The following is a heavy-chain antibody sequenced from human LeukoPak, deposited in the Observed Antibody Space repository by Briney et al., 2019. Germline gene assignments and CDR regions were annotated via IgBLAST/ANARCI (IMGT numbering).Heavy chain of an antibody. D-gene: IGHD3-16*01. CDR1: GFTFSSYG. Sequence: PARSLRLSCAASGFTFSSYGMHWVRQAPGKGLERVAVISNDGSNKYSTDSVKGRFTISRDNSKSALYLQMNRLIAEDTAVYYCANSDDYVSGFDYWGQGTLVSVPS. V-gene: IGHV3-30*18. CDR3: ANSDDYVSGFDY. CDR2: ISNDGSNK. J-gene: IGHJ4*02.